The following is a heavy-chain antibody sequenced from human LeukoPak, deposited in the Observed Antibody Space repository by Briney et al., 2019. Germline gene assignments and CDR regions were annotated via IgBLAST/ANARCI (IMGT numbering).Heavy chain of an antibody. CDR1: GYTFTSYD. J-gene: IGHJ4*02. D-gene: IGHD5-24*01. V-gene: IGHV1-2*02. CDR2: INPNSGGT. Sequence: ASVKVSCKASGYTFTSYDINWVRQATGQGLEWMGWINPNSGGTNYAQKFQGRVTMTRDTSISTAYMELSRLRSDDTAVYYCARVTSDGYNNYFDYWGQGTLVTVSS. CDR3: ARVTSDGYNNYFDY.